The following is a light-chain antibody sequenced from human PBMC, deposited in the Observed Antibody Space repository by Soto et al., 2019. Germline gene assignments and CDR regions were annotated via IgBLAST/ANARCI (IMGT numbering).Light chain of an antibody. CDR3: QQGNCCPIT. J-gene: IGKJ5*01. V-gene: IGKV1-39*01. CDR2: AAS. Sequence: DIKTTQSPSSLSASVGDTVTITCRASQSISSYVNWYQQKPGKAPKLLIHAASRLQSGVPSRFSGSGSGTDFTLTISSLQPEDFATYYCQQGNCCPITFGQGTLLEI. CDR1: QSISSY.